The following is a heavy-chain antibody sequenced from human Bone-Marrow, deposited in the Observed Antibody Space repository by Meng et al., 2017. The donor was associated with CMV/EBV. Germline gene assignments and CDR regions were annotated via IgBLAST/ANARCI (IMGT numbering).Heavy chain of an antibody. Sequence: SETLSLTCALSGDSVSSNSAAWNWIRQSPSRGLEWLGRTYYRSKWYNDYAVSVKSRITINPDTSKNQFSLQLNSVTPEDTAVYYCARDPRFLEWLSFDYWGQGALVTVSS. J-gene: IGHJ4*02. D-gene: IGHD3-3*01. CDR1: GDSVSSNSAA. CDR3: ARDPRFLEWLSFDY. CDR2: TYYRSKWYN. V-gene: IGHV6-1*01.